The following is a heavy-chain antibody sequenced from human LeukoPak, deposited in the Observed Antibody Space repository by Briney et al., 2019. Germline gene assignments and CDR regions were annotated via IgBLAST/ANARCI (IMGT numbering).Heavy chain of an antibody. CDR2: INPSGGGT. V-gene: IGHV1-46*01. D-gene: IGHD2-15*01. CDR1: GYTFTSFH. Sequence: ASVKVSCKASGYTFTSFHMHWVRQAPGQGLEWMGIINPSGGGTSYPQKFQGRVTMTRDTSISTAYMELTSLKSDDTAAYYCAIETTIAASRGLDVWGQGTTVTVSS. J-gene: IGHJ6*02. CDR3: AIETTIAASRGLDV.